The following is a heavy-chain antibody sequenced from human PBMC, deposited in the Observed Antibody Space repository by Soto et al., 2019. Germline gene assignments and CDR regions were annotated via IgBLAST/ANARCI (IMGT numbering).Heavy chain of an antibody. J-gene: IGHJ3*02. CDR2: IYTSGRT. V-gene: IGHV4-4*07. Sequence: QVQLQESGPGLVKPSETLSLTCTVSGGSMTSYYWSWIRQPAGKGLQWIGRIYTSGRTNYNPSLPSRVTMSVDTSKKQFSLKLSSVTAADTVEYYCARGSGSYGFDIWGQGTKVTVSS. D-gene: IGHD1-26*01. CDR1: GGSMTSYY. CDR3: ARGSGSYGFDI.